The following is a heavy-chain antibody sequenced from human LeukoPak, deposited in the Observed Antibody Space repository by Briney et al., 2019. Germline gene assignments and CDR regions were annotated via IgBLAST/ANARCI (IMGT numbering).Heavy chain of an antibody. CDR3: ARALYSSSWYYFDY. CDR2: IYYSGST. Sequence: SDTLSLTCTVSGGSISSYYWSWIRQPPGKGLEWIGYIYYSGSTNYNPSLKSRVTISVDTSKNQFSLKLSSVTAADTAVYYCARALYSSSWYYFDYWGQGTLVTVSS. D-gene: IGHD6-13*01. V-gene: IGHV4-59*07. CDR1: GGSISSYY. J-gene: IGHJ4*02.